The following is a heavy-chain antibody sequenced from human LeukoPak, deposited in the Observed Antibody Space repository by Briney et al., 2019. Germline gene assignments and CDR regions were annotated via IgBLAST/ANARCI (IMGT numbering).Heavy chain of an antibody. CDR2: IYTSGST. CDR1: GGSISSYY. D-gene: IGHD5-12*01. V-gene: IGHV4-4*07. CDR3: ARDVRGYSGYALDY. Sequence: PSETLSLTCTVSGGSISSYYWSWIRQPAGKGLEWIGRIYTSGSTNYNPSLKSRVTMSLDTSNNQFSLKLSSVTAADTAVYYCARDVRGYSGYALDYWGQGTLVTVSS. J-gene: IGHJ4*02.